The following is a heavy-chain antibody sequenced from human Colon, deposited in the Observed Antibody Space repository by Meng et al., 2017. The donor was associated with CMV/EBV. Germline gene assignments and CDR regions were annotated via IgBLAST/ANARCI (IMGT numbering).Heavy chain of an antibody. V-gene: IGHV3-9*01. CDR3: AKDIALARKGNYYYYYGMDV. D-gene: IGHD6-19*01. J-gene: IGHJ6*02. Sequence: LKISCAASGFTFDDYAMHWVRQAPGKGLEWVSGISWNSGSIGYADSVKGRFTISRDNAKNSLYLQMNSLRAEDTALYYCAKDIALARKGNYYYYYGMDVWGQGTTVTVSS. CDR2: ISWNSGSI. CDR1: GFTFDDYA.